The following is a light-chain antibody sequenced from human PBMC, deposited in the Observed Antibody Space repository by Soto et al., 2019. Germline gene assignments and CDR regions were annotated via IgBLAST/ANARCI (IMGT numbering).Light chain of an antibody. V-gene: IGLV2-14*01. CDR2: QVS. CDR3: SSYTTSSTLYV. J-gene: IGLJ1*01. CDR1: SSDVGNYNY. Sequence: QSALTQPASVSGSPGQSITISCTGTSSDVGNYNYVSWYQQHPGKAPQLMIFQVSNRASVVSNRFSGSKSGDTASLTISGLQAEDEADYYCSSYTTSSTLYVFGTGTKLTVL.